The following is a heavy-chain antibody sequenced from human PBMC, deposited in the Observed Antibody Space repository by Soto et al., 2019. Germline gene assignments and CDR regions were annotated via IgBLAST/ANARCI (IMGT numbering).Heavy chain of an antibody. V-gene: IGHV3-30*03. J-gene: IGHJ3*02. CDR1: GFIFSTYG. Sequence: GSLRLSCAASGFIFSTYGMNWVRQAPGKGLEWVAFMSFDGNIKYYADSVKGRFTISRDNSRNTLWLQMNSLRPEDTAVYYCETLEVPPAFNIWGQGTMVTVS. CDR2: MSFDGNIK. CDR3: ETLEVPPAFNI.